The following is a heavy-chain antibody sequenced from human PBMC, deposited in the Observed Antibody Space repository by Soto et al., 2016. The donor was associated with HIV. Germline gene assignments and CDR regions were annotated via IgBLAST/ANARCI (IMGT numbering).Heavy chain of an antibody. CDR2: ISGSDGTI. CDR1: GFSFRNYA. CDR3: AKGYFGSGSFENWLDP. J-gene: IGHJ5*02. V-gene: IGHV3-23*01. Sequence: EVQLLESGGGLVQPGGSLRLSCAASGFSFRNYAMSWVRQAPGKGLEWVAIISGSDGTIYYVDSVKGRFTISRDNSKNTLFLQMNNLRAEDTAVYYCAKGYFGSGSFENWLDPWGQGTLLTVSS. D-gene: IGHD3-10*01.